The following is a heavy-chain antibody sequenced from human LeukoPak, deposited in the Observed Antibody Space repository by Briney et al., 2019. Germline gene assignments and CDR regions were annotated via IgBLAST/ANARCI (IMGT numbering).Heavy chain of an antibody. CDR1: GFTFSSYG. D-gene: IGHD6-13*01. J-gene: IGHJ4*02. CDR2: IWYDGSNK. V-gene: IGHV3-33*01. Sequence: PGGSLRLSCAASGFTFSSYGMHWVRQAPGKGLEWVAVIWYDGSNKYYADSVKGRFTISRDNSKNTLYLQMNSLRAEDTAVYYCARDPYSSSWYESYYFDYWGQGTLVTVSS. CDR3: ARDPYSSSWYESYYFDY.